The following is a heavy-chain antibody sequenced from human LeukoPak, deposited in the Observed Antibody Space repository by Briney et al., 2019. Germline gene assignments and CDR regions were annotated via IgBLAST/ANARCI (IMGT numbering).Heavy chain of an antibody. Sequence: SETLSLTCSVSGGSISSYYWSWILQPPGNGLEWIGYVYYSGTTNYNPSLKSRVIISVDTSKNQFSLKLSPVIAADTAVYYCARVGVDYSGNIIKYYFDYWGQGTLVTVSS. CDR3: ARVGVDYSGNIIKYYFDY. CDR2: VYYSGTT. D-gene: IGHD4-23*01. V-gene: IGHV4-59*01. J-gene: IGHJ4*02. CDR1: GGSISSYY.